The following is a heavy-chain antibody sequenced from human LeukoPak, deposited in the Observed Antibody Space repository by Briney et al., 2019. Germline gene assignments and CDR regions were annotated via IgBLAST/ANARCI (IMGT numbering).Heavy chain of an antibody. V-gene: IGHV3-33*01. CDR2: IWYDGSNK. CDR3: AREDSSSWQLDY. Sequence: GRSLRLSCAASGFTFSSYGMRWVRQAPGKGLEWVAVIWYDGSNKYYADSVKGRFTISRDNSKNTLYLQMNSLRAEDTAVYYCAREDSSSWQLDYWGQGTLVTVSS. CDR1: GFTFSSYG. J-gene: IGHJ4*02. D-gene: IGHD6-13*01.